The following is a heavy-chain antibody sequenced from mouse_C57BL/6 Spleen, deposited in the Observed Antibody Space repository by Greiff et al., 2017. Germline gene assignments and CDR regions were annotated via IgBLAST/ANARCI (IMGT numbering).Heavy chain of an antibody. V-gene: IGHV3-6*01. J-gene: IGHJ2*01. CDR3: AVGDYGPCYFDY. CDR2: ISYDGSN. Sequence: DVQLQESGPGLVKPSQSLSLTCSVTGYSITSGYYWNWIRQFPGNKLEWMGYISYDGSNNYNPSLKNRISITRDTSKNQFFLKLNSVTTEDTATYYCAVGDYGPCYFDYWGQGTTLTVSS. D-gene: IGHD1-2*01. CDR1: GYSITSGYY.